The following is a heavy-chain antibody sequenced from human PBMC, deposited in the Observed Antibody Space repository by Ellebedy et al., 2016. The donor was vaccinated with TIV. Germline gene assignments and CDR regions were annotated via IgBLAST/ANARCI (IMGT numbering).Heavy chain of an antibody. J-gene: IGHJ4*02. CDR1: GFSLSTTAVG. CDR2: IYWDENK. Sequence: SGPTLVTPTQTLTLTCTFSGFSLSTTAVGVGWIRQPTGKAVDWTAFIYWDENKYYTPSLKSRLTITKDTSKNQVVLTVTNMDPVATATYYCAHGQGWLLDDWGQGTLVTVSS. CDR3: AHGQGWLLDD. D-gene: IGHD3-9*01. V-gene: IGHV2-5*02.